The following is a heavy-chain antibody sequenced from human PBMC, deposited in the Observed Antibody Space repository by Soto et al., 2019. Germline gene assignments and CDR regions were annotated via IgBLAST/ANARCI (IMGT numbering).Heavy chain of an antibody. J-gene: IGHJ4*02. CDR1: GGTFSSYP. D-gene: IGHD3-10*01. CDR3: ARGSEGYYFDY. CDR2: IIPILGIA. Sequence: QVQLVQSGAEVKKPGSSVKVSCKASGGTFSSYPISWVRQAPGQGLEWMGRIIPILGIANYAQKFQGRVTITADKSTSTAYMELSSLRSEDTAVYYCARGSEGYYFDYWGQGTLVTVSS. V-gene: IGHV1-69*02.